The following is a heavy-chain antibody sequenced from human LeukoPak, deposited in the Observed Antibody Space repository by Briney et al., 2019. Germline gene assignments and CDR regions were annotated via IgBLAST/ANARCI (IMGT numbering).Heavy chain of an antibody. J-gene: IGHJ4*02. CDR1: GFTFSSYA. Sequence: GGSLRLSCAASGFTFSSYAMHWVRQAPGKGLEWVAVISYDGSNKYYADSVKGRFTISRDNSKNTLYLQMNSLRAEDTAVYYCAKGDGSGSYFGFHFDYWGQGTLVTVSS. CDR2: ISYDGSNK. CDR3: AKGDGSGSYFGFHFDY. V-gene: IGHV3-30-3*01. D-gene: IGHD3-10*01.